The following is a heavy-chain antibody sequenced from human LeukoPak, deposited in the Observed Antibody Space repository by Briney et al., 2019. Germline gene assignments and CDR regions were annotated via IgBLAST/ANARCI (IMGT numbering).Heavy chain of an antibody. CDR3: AIFNSRRGFES. J-gene: IGHJ4*02. D-gene: IGHD4-23*01. CDR2: IYYTGTT. CDR1: GASISNTNYY. V-gene: IGHV4-39*01. Sequence: SETLSLTCSVSGASISNTNYYSGWIRQPLGKGQEWVASIYYTGTTYHNPSLTSPVTISVDTSRRQFSLKTTSVTAAGTALYFRAIFNSRRGFESWGQGTLVTVSS.